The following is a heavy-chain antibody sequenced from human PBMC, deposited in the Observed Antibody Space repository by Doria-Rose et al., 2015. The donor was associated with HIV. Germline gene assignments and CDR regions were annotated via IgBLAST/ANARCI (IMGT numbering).Heavy chain of an antibody. Sequence: TLKESGPVLVKPTETLTLTCTVSGVSLSSPGMGVSWIRQPPGKALEWLANIFSDDERTYKTSLKSRLTISRGTSKSQVVLTMTDMDPVDTATYYCARIKSSRWYHKYYFDFWGQGTLVIVSA. CDR1: GVSLSSPGMG. CDR3: ARIKSSRWYHKYYFDF. CDR2: IFSDDER. D-gene: IGHD6-13*01. J-gene: IGHJ4*02. V-gene: IGHV2-26*01.